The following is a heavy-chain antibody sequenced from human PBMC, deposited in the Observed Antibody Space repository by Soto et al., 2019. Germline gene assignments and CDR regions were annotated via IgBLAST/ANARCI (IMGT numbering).Heavy chain of an antibody. Sequence: ASVKVSCKASGYTFTSYGISWVRQAPGQGLEWMGWISAYNGNTNYAQKLQGRVTMTTDTSTSTAYMELRSLRSDDTAVYYCARDQYFRGDNSPNFDYWGQGTLVTVSS. D-gene: IGHD3-10*02. CDR3: ARDQYFRGDNSPNFDY. CDR2: ISAYNGNT. J-gene: IGHJ4*02. V-gene: IGHV1-18*01. CDR1: GYTFTSYG.